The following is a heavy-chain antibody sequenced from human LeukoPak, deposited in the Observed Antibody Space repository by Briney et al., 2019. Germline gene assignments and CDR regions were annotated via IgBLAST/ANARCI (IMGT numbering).Heavy chain of an antibody. D-gene: IGHD4-11*01. CDR2: ITSSGGTT. Sequence: PGGSLTLSCVFSLFICSNYSLSSVRQAPGKGLEWVSAITSSGGTTYYADSVKGRFTISRDNSKNTLFMQMNSLRADDTAVYYCEKDQLCDYNMNFDNWG. V-gene: IGHV3-23*01. CDR1: LFICSNYS. CDR3: EKDQLCDYNMNFDN. J-gene: IGHJ4*01.